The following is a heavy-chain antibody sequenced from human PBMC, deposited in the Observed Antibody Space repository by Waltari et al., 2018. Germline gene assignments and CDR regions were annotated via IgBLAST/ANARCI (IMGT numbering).Heavy chain of an antibody. V-gene: IGHV3-48*03. CDR1: GSTFSGYE. Sequence: EVQLVESGGGLVQPGGALRLSCAASGSTFSGYEMNWVRQAPGKGLEWVSYISSSGSTIYYADSVKGRFTISRDNAKNSLYLQMNSLRAEDTAVYYCSRGMAAAGVFDYWGQGTLVTVSS. CDR2: ISSSGSTI. CDR3: SRGMAAAGVFDY. D-gene: IGHD6-13*01. J-gene: IGHJ4*02.